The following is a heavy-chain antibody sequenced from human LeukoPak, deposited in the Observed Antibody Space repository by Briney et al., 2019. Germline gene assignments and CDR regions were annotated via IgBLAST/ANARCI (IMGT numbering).Heavy chain of an antibody. CDR2: IWDNGSNK. Sequence: PGRSLRLSCAASGFTFSSYGMHWVRQAPGKGLEWVAVIWDNGSNKYYADSVKGRFTISRDNSKNTLYLQMNSLRAEDTAVYYCARDMYYGSGSNNWFDPWGQGTLVTVSS. V-gene: IGHV3-33*01. J-gene: IGHJ5*02. D-gene: IGHD3-10*01. CDR1: GFTFSSYG. CDR3: ARDMYYGSGSNNWFDP.